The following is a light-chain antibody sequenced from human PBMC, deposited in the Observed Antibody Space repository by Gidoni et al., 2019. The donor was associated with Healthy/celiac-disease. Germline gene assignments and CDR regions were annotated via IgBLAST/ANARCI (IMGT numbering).Light chain of an antibody. CDR2: LGS. CDR1: QSLLHSNGYNY. CDR3: MQARQTPPWT. Sequence: DSVMTKYPLSMPVTPGEPASISCRSSQSLLHSNGYNYLDWYLQKPGQSPQLLIYLGSNRASGVPDGFCGSGSGTDFTLKISRVEAEDVGVYYCMQARQTPPWTFGQGTKVEIK. J-gene: IGKJ1*01. V-gene: IGKV2-28*01.